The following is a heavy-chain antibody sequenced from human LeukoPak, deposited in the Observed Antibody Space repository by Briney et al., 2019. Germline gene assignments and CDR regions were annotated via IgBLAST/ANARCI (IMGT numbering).Heavy chain of an antibody. CDR3: AKGGSSWLFDY. V-gene: IGHV3-23*01. CDR1: RFTFSSYA. Sequence: GGSLRLSCAASRFTFSSYAMSWVRQAPGKGLEWVSTISGSGGRTNYADSVRGRFTLSRDNSKSTLYLQMNSLRAEDTAVYYCAKGGSSWLFDYWGQGTLVTVSS. D-gene: IGHD6-13*01. J-gene: IGHJ4*02. CDR2: ISGSGGRT.